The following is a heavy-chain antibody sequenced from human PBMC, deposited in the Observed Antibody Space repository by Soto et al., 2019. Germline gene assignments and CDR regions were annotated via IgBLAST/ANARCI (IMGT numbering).Heavy chain of an antibody. J-gene: IGHJ4*02. CDR3: ARDTYDTTGYPLDY. Sequence: SETLSLTCAVYGGSFSGYYWSWIRQPPGKGLEWIGEINHSGSTNYNPSLKSRVTMTTDTSTSTAYMELRSLTSDDTAIYYCARDTYDTTGYPLDYWGQGTLVTVSS. V-gene: IGHV4-34*10. CDR2: INHSGST. D-gene: IGHD3-22*01. CDR1: GGSFSGYY.